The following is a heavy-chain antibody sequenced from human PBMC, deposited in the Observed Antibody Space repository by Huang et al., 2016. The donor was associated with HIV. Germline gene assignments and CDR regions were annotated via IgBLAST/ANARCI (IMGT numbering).Heavy chain of an antibody. CDR1: GFTFDDYT. Sequence: EVKLVESGGVVVQPGGSLRLSCAASGFTFDDYTMHWVRQAPGKVLEWVFLISCDGGSTYDAYSVKGRFTISRDNSKNSLYLQMNSLRTEDTALYYCTKDIYPFGGSGWSFDYWGQGTLVTVSS. CDR3: TKDIYPFGGSGWSFDY. V-gene: IGHV3-43*01. D-gene: IGHD6-19*01. CDR2: ISCDGGST. J-gene: IGHJ4*02.